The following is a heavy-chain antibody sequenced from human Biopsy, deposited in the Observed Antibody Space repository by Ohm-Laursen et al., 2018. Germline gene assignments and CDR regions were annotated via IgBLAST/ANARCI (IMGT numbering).Heavy chain of an antibody. D-gene: IGHD5-24*01. CDR1: GFTFSDYY. J-gene: IGHJ6*02. CDR3: ARDVEGFYSYAMDV. Sequence: SLRLSCTASGFTFSDYYMSWIRQAPGKGLEWVSYITSGGSTNDYADSVKGRFTISRDNAKSSLFLQMNSLRAEDTAVYYCARDVEGFYSYAMDVWGQGTTVTVSS. CDR2: ITSGGSTN. V-gene: IGHV3-11*01.